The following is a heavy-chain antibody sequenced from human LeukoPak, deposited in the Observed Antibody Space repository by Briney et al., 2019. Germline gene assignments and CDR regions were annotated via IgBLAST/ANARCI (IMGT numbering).Heavy chain of an antibody. V-gene: IGHV4-34*01. D-gene: IGHD3-3*01. Sequence: SETLSLTCAVYGGSFSGYYWSWIRQPPGKGLEWIGEINHSGSTNYNPSLKSRVTISVDTSKNQFSLKLSSVTAADTAVYYCARLRFLGWLFPYGMDVWGQGTTVTVSS. CDR2: INHSGST. J-gene: IGHJ6*02. CDR1: GGSFSGYY. CDR3: ARLRFLGWLFPYGMDV.